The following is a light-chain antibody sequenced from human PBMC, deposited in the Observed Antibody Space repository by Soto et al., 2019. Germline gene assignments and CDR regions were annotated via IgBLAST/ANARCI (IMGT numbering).Light chain of an antibody. CDR3: QHYNSYSEA. CDR2: KAS. J-gene: IGKJ1*01. CDR1: QGISSY. V-gene: IGKV1-9*01. Sequence: IQLTQSPSFLSASVGDRVTITCRASQGISSYLAWYQQKPGKAPKLLIYKASTLKSGVPSRFSGSGSGTEFTLTISSLQPDDFATYYCQHYNSYSEAFGQGTKVDIK.